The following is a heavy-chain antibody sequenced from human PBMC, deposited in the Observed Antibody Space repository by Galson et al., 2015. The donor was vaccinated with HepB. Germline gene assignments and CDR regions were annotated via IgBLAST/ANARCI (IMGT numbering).Heavy chain of an antibody. V-gene: IGHV5-51*03. Sequence: QSGAEVKKPGESLKISCKGSGNNFTSYWIGWVRQMPGKGLEWMGIIYPGDSDTRYSPSFQGQVTISADKSISTAYLQWSSLKASDTAMYYCARSRIAAAGNRGHYFDYWGQGTLVTVSS. J-gene: IGHJ4*02. CDR2: IYPGDSDT. CDR1: GNNFTSYW. D-gene: IGHD6-13*01. CDR3: ARSRIAAAGNRGHYFDY.